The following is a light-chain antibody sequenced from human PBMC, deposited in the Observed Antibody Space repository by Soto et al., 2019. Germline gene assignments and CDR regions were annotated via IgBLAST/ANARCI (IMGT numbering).Light chain of an antibody. CDR3: SSYTSSSTLFGV. Sequence: QSALTQPASVSGSPGQSITISCTGTSSDVGGYNYVSWYQQHPGKAPKLMIYDVSNRPSGVSNRFSGSKSGNTASLPISGLQAEDEADYYCSSYTSSSTLFGVFGGGTKLTVL. CDR1: SSDVGGYNY. CDR2: DVS. V-gene: IGLV2-14*01. J-gene: IGLJ3*02.